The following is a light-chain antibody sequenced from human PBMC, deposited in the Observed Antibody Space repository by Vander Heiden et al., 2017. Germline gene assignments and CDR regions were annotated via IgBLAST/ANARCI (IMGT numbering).Light chain of an antibody. CDR1: KLGDKY. CDR2: QDS. Sequence: SYELTQPPSVSVSPGQTASITCSGDKLGDKYACWYQQKPGQSPVLVIYQDSKRPSGIPERFSGSNSGNTATLTISGTQAMDEAYYYCQAWDSSHVVFGGGTKLTVL. CDR3: QAWDSSHVV. J-gene: IGLJ2*01. V-gene: IGLV3-1*01.